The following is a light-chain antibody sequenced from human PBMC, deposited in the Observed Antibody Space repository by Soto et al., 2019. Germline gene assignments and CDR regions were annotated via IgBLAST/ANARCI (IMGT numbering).Light chain of an antibody. CDR2: GAS. CDR1: QSVSSSY. CDR3: QQYGSSSWT. J-gene: IGKJ1*01. Sequence: EIVLTQSPGTLSLSPGERATLSCRASQSVSSSYLAWYQQKPGQAPRLLIYGASSRATGIPDRFSGSGSGTDFTLTISRLEPEEFVVYYCQQYGSSSWTFGQGTKVEIK. V-gene: IGKV3-20*01.